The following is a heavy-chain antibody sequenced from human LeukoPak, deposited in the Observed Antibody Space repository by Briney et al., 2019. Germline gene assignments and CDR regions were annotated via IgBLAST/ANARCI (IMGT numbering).Heavy chain of an antibody. V-gene: IGHV3-21*01. D-gene: IGHD1-20*01. CDR1: GFTFSSYS. CDR3: AKEITGTNTFDY. J-gene: IGHJ4*02. Sequence: GGSLRLSCAASGFTFSSYSMNWVRQAPGKGLEWVSSISSSSSYIYYADSVKGRFTISRDNSKNTLYLQMNSLRAEDTAVYYCAKEITGTNTFDYWGQGTLVTVSS. CDR2: ISSSSSYI.